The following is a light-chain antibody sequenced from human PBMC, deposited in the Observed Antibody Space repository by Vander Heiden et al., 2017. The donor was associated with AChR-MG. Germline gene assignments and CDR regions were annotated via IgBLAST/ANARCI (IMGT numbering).Light chain of an antibody. J-gene: IGKJ1*01. CDR2: GAS. V-gene: IGKV3-20*01. CDR3: QQDSRSQT. CDR1: QPLSNIY. Sequence: EIVLTQSPGNLSLSPGEGASLSCRASQPLSNIYLAWYQQKPGQAPRLLISGASSRATGIPDRFSGSGSGTDFTLTISRLEPEDFAVYYCQQDSRSQTFSQGTKVEIK.